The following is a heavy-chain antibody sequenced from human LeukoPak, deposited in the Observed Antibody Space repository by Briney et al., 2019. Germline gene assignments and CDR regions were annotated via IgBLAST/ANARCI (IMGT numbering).Heavy chain of an antibody. Sequence: GGSLRLSCAASGFTFSDYYMSWIRQAPGKGLEWVSYISSSSSYTNYADSVKGRFTISRDNAKNSLYLQMNSLRAKDTAVYYCARVGLRDAFDIWGQGTMVTVSS. D-gene: IGHD4-17*01. CDR2: ISSSSSYT. CDR3: ARVGLRDAFDI. V-gene: IGHV3-11*06. J-gene: IGHJ3*02. CDR1: GFTFSDYY.